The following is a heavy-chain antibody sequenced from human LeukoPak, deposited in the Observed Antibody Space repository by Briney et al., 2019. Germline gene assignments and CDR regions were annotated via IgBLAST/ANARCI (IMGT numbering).Heavy chain of an antibody. Sequence: PGGSLRLSCAASGFTFSSYGMHWVRQAPGKGLEWVAVISYDGSNKYYADSVKGRFTISRDNSKNTLYLQKNSLRAEDTAVYYCAKDGRMMTTSYFDYWGQGTLVTVSS. D-gene: IGHD4-11*01. CDR2: ISYDGSNK. V-gene: IGHV3-30*18. J-gene: IGHJ4*02. CDR3: AKDGRMMTTSYFDY. CDR1: GFTFSSYG.